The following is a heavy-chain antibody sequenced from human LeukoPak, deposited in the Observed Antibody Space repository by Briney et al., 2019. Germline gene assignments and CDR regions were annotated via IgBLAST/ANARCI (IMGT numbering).Heavy chain of an antibody. CDR1: GGSISSSSYY. J-gene: IGHJ4*02. Sequence: PSETLSLTCTVSGGSISSSSYYWGWIRQPPGKGLEWIGSIYYSGSTYYNPSLKSRVTISVDTSKNQFSLKLSSVTAADTAVYYCARAPKGYCSGGSCYSDYWGQGTLVTVSS. V-gene: IGHV4-39*07. CDR2: IYYSGST. D-gene: IGHD2-15*01. CDR3: ARAPKGYCSGGSCYSDY.